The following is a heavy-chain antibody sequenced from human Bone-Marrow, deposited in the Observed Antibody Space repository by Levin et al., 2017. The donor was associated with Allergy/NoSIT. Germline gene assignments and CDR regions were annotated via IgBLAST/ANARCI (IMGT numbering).Heavy chain of an antibody. CDR1: GFTFSGYW. CDR2: INNDGTTT. V-gene: IGHV3-74*01. CDR3: ARLTGTSTPDFDY. Sequence: PGGSLRLSCAASGFTFSGYWMQWVRQAPGEGLVSVSSINNDGTTTRYADSVKGRFTISRDNAKNTLYLQVNSLRAEDTAVYYCARLTGTSTPDFDYWGQGTLVTVSS. D-gene: IGHD7-27*01. J-gene: IGHJ4*02.